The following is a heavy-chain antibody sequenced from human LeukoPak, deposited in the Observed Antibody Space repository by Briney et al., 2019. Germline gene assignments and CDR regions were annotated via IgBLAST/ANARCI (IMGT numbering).Heavy chain of an antibody. J-gene: IGHJ4*02. CDR2: VSAYNGNT. CDR1: GYTFNTYA. CDR3: AKTLPARTFFDD. D-gene: IGHD1-14*01. Sequence: ASVKVSCKASGYTFNTYAVSWVRQAPGQGLEWMGWVSAYNGNTKYAEALEGRVTMTTDRSTSTAYLELRNLSSGDTAVYYCAKTLPARTFFDDWGQGTLVTVSS. V-gene: IGHV1-18*01.